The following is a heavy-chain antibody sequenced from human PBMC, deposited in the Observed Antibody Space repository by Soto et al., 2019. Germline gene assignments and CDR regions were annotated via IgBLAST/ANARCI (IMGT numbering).Heavy chain of an antibody. CDR2: ISGSGGST. CDR1: GFTFSSYA. Sequence: GGSLRLSCAASGFTFSSYAMSWVRQAPGKGLEWVSAISGSGGSTYYADSVKGRFTISRDNSKNTLYLQMNSLRAEDTAVYYCAKVRDCGGDCYDAFDIWGQGTMVTVSS. J-gene: IGHJ3*02. CDR3: AKVRDCGGDCYDAFDI. V-gene: IGHV3-23*01. D-gene: IGHD2-21*02.